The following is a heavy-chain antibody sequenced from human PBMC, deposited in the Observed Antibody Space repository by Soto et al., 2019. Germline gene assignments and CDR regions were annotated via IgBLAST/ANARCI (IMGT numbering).Heavy chain of an antibody. D-gene: IGHD6-6*01. CDR2: INPSGGST. Sequence: QVQLVQSGAEVKKPGASVKVSCKASGYTFTSYYMHWVRQAPGQGLEWMGIINPSGGSTSYAQKFQGRVPTTVDTXTSTVYMELSSLRSEDTAVYYCARDRIAARGPKDYWGQGTLVTVSS. V-gene: IGHV1-46*01. J-gene: IGHJ4*02. CDR3: ARDRIAARGPKDY. CDR1: GYTFTSYY.